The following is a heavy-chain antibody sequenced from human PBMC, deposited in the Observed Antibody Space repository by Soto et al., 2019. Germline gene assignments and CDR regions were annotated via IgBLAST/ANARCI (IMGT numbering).Heavy chain of an antibody. CDR3: AHRRYGSGSYLYGMDV. Sequence: QITLKESGPTLVKPTQTLTLTCTFSGFSLSTSGVGVGWIRQPPGKALEWLALIYWDDDKRYSPSLKSRLTITKDPSKNQVVLTMTNMDPVDTATYYCAHRRYGSGSYLYGMDVWGQGTTVTVSS. J-gene: IGHJ6*02. CDR1: GFSLSTSGVG. V-gene: IGHV2-5*02. CDR2: IYWDDDK. D-gene: IGHD3-10*01.